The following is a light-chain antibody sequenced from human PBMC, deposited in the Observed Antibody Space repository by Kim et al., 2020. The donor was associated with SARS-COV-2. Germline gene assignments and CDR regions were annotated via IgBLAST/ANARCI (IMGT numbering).Light chain of an antibody. CDR1: QSVSSNF. J-gene: IGKJ1*01. CDR3: QQYATSPET. Sequence: ENVLTQSPGTLSLSPGERATLSCRASQSVSSNFLAWYQQKAGQAPRLVIYSASSRASGIPDRFSGGGSGTDFTLTISTLEPEDFAVYYCQQYATSPETFGQGTKVEIK. V-gene: IGKV3-20*01. CDR2: SAS.